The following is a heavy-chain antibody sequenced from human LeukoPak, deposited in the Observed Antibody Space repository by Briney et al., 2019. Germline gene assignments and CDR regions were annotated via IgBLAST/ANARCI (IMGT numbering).Heavy chain of an antibody. Sequence: SETLSLTCTVSGGSISSYYWRWIRQPPGKGLEWIGYIYYSGSTNYNPSLKSRVTISVDTSKNQFSLKLSSVTAADTAVYYCARRRDGYNGEFGYWGQGTLVTVSS. D-gene: IGHD5-24*01. CDR2: IYYSGST. CDR1: GGSISSYY. CDR3: ARRRDGYNGEFGY. V-gene: IGHV4-59*08. J-gene: IGHJ4*02.